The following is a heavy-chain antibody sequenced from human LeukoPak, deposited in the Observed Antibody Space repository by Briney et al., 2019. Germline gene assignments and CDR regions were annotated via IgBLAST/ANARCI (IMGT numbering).Heavy chain of an antibody. Sequence: KSSETLSLTCIVSGDPIISYYWTWNRQPAGKGLEWIGRIYTSGASHYNPSLKSRMDMSVDTSKNQFFLSLRSVTAADTAVYYCARWSFDLLSSRGYMDVWGKGTTVTISS. CDR3: ARWSFDLLSSRGYMDV. D-gene: IGHD3-9*01. V-gene: IGHV4-4*07. CDR1: GDPIISYY. CDR2: IYTSGAS. J-gene: IGHJ6*03.